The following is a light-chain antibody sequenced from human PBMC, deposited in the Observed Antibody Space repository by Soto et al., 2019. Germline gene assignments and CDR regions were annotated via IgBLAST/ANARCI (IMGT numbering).Light chain of an antibody. CDR1: QSVSSSY. V-gene: IGKV3-15*01. J-gene: IGKJ1*01. CDR3: QQYNNWPPWT. CDR2: GAS. Sequence: EIVLTQSPGTLSLSPGERATLSCRASQSVSSSYLAWYQQKPGQAPKLLIHGASTRATGIPDRFSGSGSETEFTLTISSLQSEDYAIYYCQQYNNWPPWTFGQGTKVDIK.